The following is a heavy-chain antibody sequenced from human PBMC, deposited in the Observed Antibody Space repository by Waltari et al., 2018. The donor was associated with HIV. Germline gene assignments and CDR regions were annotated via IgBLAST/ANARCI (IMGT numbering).Heavy chain of an antibody. V-gene: IGHV4-38-2*02. CDR3: AREWGTLMVAWFDP. D-gene: IGHD3-10*01. J-gene: IGHJ5*02. Sequence: QVQLQESGPGLVKPSETLSLTCAVSGYSISSGYFWGWNRQPPGKALEWIGSMCHNGSTYYNPSLKSRVTISVDTSKNQFSLKLSSVTSADTAIYYCAREWGTLMVAWFDPWGQGTLVTVSS. CDR2: MCHNGST. CDR1: GYSISSGYF.